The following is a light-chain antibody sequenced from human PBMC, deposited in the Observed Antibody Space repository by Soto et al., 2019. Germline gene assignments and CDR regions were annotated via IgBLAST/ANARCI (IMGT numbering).Light chain of an antibody. J-gene: IGLJ1*01. V-gene: IGLV2-11*01. CDR2: DVS. CDR1: SSDVGGYNY. CDR3: CSYEGSYTLSV. Sequence: QSALTQPRSVSGSPGQSVTISCTGTSSDVGGYNYVSWYQQHPGKAPKLMIYDVSKRPSGVPDRFSGSKSGNTASLTISGLQAEDEADYYCCSYEGSYTLSVFGSGTKVTV.